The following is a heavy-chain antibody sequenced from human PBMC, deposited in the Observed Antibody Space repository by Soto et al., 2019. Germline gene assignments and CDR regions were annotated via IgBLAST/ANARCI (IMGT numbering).Heavy chain of an antibody. D-gene: IGHD5-18*01. CDR1: GGSISSGGYS. J-gene: IGHJ5*02. CDR3: ARDPGYSYGNT. CDR2: IYHSGST. Sequence: PSETLSLTCAVSGGSISSGGYSWSWIRQPPGKGLEWIGYIYHSGSTYYNPSLKSRVTITRDTSASTAYMELSSLRSEDTAVYYCARDPGYSYGNTWGQGTLVTVLL. V-gene: IGHV4-30-2*05.